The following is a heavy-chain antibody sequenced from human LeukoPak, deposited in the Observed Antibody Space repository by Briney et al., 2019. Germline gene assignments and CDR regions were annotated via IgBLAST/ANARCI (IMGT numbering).Heavy chain of an antibody. CDR2: ISPNSGGT. Sequence: ASLKVSCKASGYRFTRYFLHWVRQAPGQGLEGMGWISPNSGGTNYAQKFQGRVTMTRDTSINTVYMELSSLTSDDTAIYYCSRGRDPIPLGELTYGGQGTLISVSS. V-gene: IGHV1-2*02. J-gene: IGHJ4*02. CDR1: GYRFTRYF. D-gene: IGHD3-16*01. CDR3: SRGRDPIPLGELTY.